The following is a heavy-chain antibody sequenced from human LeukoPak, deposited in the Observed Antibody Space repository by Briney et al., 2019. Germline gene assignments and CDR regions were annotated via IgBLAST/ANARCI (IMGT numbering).Heavy chain of an antibody. D-gene: IGHD5-12*01. CDR3: ARAASGFYDYYFDC. Sequence: GASVKVSCKPSGYTXTGYYIHWLRQAPGQGLEWMGWISPNSGGTNYALEFQGRVTMTRDMSINTAYMELRRLRPDDTALYYCARAASGFYDYYFDCWGQGTLVTVSS. CDR1: GYTXTGYY. V-gene: IGHV1-2*02. J-gene: IGHJ4*02. CDR2: ISPNSGGT.